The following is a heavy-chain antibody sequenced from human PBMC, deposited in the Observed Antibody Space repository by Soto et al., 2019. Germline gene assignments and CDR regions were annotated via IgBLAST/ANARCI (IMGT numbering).Heavy chain of an antibody. J-gene: IGHJ6*02. D-gene: IGHD2-2*01. CDR2: ILYDGSNK. CDR1: GFTFSSYG. Sequence: QVQLVESGGGVVQPGRSLRLSCAASGFTFSSYGMHWVRQAPGKGLEWVALILYDGSNKYYADSVKGRFTISRDNSKNTLYLQVNSLRPEDMAVYYCAKPISTSPTSYYGLDVWGQGTTVTVSS. CDR3: AKPISTSPTSYYGLDV. V-gene: IGHV3-30*18.